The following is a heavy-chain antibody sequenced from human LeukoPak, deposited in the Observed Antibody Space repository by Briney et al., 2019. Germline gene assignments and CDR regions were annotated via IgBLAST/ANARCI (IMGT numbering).Heavy chain of an antibody. J-gene: IGHJ4*02. CDR2: INPNSGGT. V-gene: IGHV1-2*02. CDR1: GYTFTGYY. CDR3: ARGVLRFLEWYPSAPFDY. D-gene: IGHD3-3*01. Sequence: ASVKVSCKASGYTFTGYYMHWVRQAPGQGLEWMGWINPNSGGTNYAQKFQGRVTMTRDTSISTAYMELSRLRSDDTAVYYCARGVLRFLEWYPSAPFDYWGQGTLVTVSS.